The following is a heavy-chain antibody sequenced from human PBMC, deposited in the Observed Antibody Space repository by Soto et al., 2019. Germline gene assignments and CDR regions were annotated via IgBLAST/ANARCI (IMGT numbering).Heavy chain of an antibody. CDR3: VRGHHYYESGNPSWSTAA. CDR2: ISAYNGNT. J-gene: IGHJ5*02. Sequence: QVQLVQSGAEVKKPGASVKVSCKASGYTFASYGITWVRQAPGQGLEWMGWISAYNGNTNYAQRLQGRVTMTTDTSTSTVYMELRGLRSDDTAVYYCVRGHHYYESGNPSWSTAAWGQGTLVTVSS. CDR1: GYTFASYG. D-gene: IGHD3-10*01. V-gene: IGHV1-18*04.